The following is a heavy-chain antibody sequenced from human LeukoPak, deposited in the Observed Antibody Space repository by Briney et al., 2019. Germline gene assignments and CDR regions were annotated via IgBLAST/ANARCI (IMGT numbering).Heavy chain of an antibody. CDR3: AKDKDSSGRKGVFDY. D-gene: IGHD6-19*01. CDR2: ISWNSGSI. J-gene: IGHJ4*02. Sequence: PGGSLRLSCAASGLTFDDYAMHWVRQAPGKGLEWVSGISWNSGSIGYADSVKGRFTISRDNAKNSLYLQMNSLRAEDTALYYCAKDKDSSGRKGVFDYWGQGTLVTVSS. V-gene: IGHV3-9*01. CDR1: GLTFDDYA.